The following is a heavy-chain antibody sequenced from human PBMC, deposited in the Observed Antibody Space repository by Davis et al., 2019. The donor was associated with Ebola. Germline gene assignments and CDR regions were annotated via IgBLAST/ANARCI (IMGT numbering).Heavy chain of an antibody. Sequence: GESLKISCKDSGFRFSSHWIAWVRQMPGKGLEWMGIIYPGDSDTRYSPSFRGQVSISADKSMKTAFLQWSSLRASDTAMYYCASLRRTITGMDDAFDFWGQGTMVTVSS. J-gene: IGHJ3*01. D-gene: IGHD1-1*01. CDR2: IYPGDSDT. CDR1: GFRFSSHW. V-gene: IGHV5-51*01. CDR3: ASLRRTITGMDDAFDF.